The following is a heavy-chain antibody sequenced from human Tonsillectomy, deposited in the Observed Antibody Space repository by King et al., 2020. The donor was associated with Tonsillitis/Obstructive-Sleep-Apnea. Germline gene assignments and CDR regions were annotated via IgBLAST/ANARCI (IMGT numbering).Heavy chain of an antibody. CDR3: ARQRGAGYYYYYMDV. Sequence: LVQSGAEVKKPGASVTVSCKASGYTFTGYYMHWVRQAPGQGLEWMGWINPNSGGTNYAQKFQGWVTMTRDTSISTAYMELSRLRSDDTAVYYCARQRGAGYYYYYMDVWGKGTTVTVSS. J-gene: IGHJ6*03. D-gene: IGHD6-19*01. V-gene: IGHV1-2*04. CDR2: INPNSGGT. CDR1: GYTFTGYY.